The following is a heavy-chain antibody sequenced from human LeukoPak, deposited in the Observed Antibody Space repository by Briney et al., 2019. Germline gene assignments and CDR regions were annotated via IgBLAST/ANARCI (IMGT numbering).Heavy chain of an antibody. V-gene: IGHV1-2*04. Sequence: ASVKVSCKASGYTFTSYGISWVRQAPGQGPEWMGWINPNSGGTNYAQKFQGWVTMTRDTSISTAYMELSRLRSDDTAVYYCARDATGTRPITFDMDVWGQGTTVTVSS. CDR1: GYTFTSYG. J-gene: IGHJ6*02. CDR2: INPNSGGT. CDR3: ARDATGTRPITFDMDV. D-gene: IGHD1/OR15-1a*01.